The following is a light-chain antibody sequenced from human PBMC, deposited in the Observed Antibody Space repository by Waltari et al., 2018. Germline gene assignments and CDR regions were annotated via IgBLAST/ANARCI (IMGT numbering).Light chain of an antibody. CDR3: QSYDTSLSVV. J-gene: IGLJ3*02. V-gene: IGLV1-40*01. Sequence: QSVLTQPPSVSGAPGQQVTISCTGSGSNIGAGHEVPWYQQLPRAAPKLLIDGSTSRPLGVPDRFFGSTSGTSASLAITGLQAEDEGDYYCQSYDTSLSVVFGGGTKLTVL. CDR2: GST. CDR1: GSNIGAGHE.